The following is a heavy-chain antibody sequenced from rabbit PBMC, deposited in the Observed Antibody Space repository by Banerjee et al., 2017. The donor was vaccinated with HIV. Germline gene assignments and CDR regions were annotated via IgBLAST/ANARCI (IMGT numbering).Heavy chain of an antibody. V-gene: IGHV1S28*01. CDR1: GFDFSSYY. J-gene: IGHJ4*01. Sequence: QQLEESGGGLVKPGASLTLSCKASGFDFSSYYMSWVRQAPGEGLECIGTISPGGRRYYASWVTGRFTISKDNDQNTVSLQMTSLTAADTATYFCASDIYGYGAFNLWGPGTL. CDR3: ASDIYGYGAFNL. CDR2: ISPGGRR. D-gene: IGHD6-1*01.